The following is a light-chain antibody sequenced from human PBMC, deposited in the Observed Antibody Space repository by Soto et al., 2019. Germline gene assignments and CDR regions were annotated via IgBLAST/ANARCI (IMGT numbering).Light chain of an antibody. J-gene: IGKJ1*01. Sequence: DIQMTQSPSTLSASVGDRVTITCRASQSISSWWAWYQQKPGKAPKLLIYKASSLESGVPSRFSGSGSGTEFNLTISSLHPDDFATYCCQQYNYYPWTFGQGTKVEIK. CDR3: QQYNYYPWT. CDR2: KAS. CDR1: QSISSW. V-gene: IGKV1-5*03.